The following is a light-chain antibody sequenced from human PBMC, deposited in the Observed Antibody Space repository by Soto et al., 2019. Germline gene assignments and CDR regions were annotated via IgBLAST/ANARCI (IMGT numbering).Light chain of an antibody. V-gene: IGKV3-20*01. CDR2: GAS. CDR1: QSLSSSS. CDR3: QQYDSSPRT. J-gene: IGKJ1*01. Sequence: DIVLTQSPGTLSMSPGERATLSCMSSQSLSSSSLAWYQQKPGQAPRLIISGASSRAADIPDRFSGSGSGTDFTLTINRLEPEDVAVYYCQQYDSSPRTFGQGTKVDIK.